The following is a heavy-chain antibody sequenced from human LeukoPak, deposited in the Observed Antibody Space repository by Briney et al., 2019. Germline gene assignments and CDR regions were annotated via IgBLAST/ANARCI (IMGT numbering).Heavy chain of an antibody. CDR2: IYTSGST. Sequence: SETLSLTCTVSGGSISSYYWSWIRQPAGKGLEWIGRIYTSGSTNYNPSLKSRVTISVDKSKNQFSLKLSSVTAADTAVYYCARDRQVVVAGNLYNWFDPWGQGTLVTVSS. CDR1: GGSISSYY. CDR3: ARDRQVVVAGNLYNWFDP. J-gene: IGHJ5*02. D-gene: IGHD6-19*01. V-gene: IGHV4-4*07.